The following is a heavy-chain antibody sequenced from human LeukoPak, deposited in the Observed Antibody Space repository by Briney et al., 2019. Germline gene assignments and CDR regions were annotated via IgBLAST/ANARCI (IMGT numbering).Heavy chain of an antibody. Sequence: GGSLRLSCSASGFTFSNFAMSWVRQAPGKGLEWVSGISGSGIRTFSADSVKGRFTISRDNSKNTLYLQMNSLRAEDTAVYYCASLDRGYYYSFDYWGQGTLVTVSS. CDR3: ASLDRGYYYSFDY. J-gene: IGHJ4*02. CDR2: ISGSGIRT. D-gene: IGHD2/OR15-2a*01. V-gene: IGHV3-23*01. CDR1: GFTFSNFA.